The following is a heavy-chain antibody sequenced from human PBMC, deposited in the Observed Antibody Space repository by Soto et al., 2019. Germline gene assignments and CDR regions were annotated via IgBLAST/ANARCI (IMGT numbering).Heavy chain of an antibody. CDR3: SRDKIGRWGRLWFGELNDY. D-gene: IGHD3-10*01. CDR2: XSSSSSYI. J-gene: IGHJ4*02. V-gene: IGHV3-21*01. CDR1: GFTFSSYS. Sequence: EVQLVESGGGLVKPGGSLRLSCAASGFTFSSYSMNWVRQXXGXXXXXXXXXSSSSSYIYYADSVKGRFTISRDNAKNSLYLQMNSLRAEDTAVYYCSRDKIGRWGRLWFGELNDYWGQGTLVTVSS.